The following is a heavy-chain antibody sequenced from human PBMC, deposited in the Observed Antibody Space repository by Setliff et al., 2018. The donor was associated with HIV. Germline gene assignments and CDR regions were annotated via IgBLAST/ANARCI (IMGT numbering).Heavy chain of an antibody. D-gene: IGHD6-13*01. J-gene: IGHJ3*02. CDR1: GFTFSSYG. CDR2: IWYDGSSK. CDR3: ARVGYSSSWYWAGAFDI. V-gene: IGHV3-33*01. Sequence: PGGSLRLSCAASGFTFSSYGMHWVRQAPGKGLEWVAVIWYDGSSKYYADSVKGRFTISRDNSKNTLYLQMNSLRAEDTAVYYCARVGYSSSWYWAGAFDIWGQGTMVTVSS.